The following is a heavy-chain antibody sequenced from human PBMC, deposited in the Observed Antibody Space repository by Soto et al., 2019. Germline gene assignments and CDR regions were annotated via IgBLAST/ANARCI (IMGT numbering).Heavy chain of an antibody. J-gene: IGHJ4*02. CDR3: ARERSSGWCDY. CDR2: IYYSGST. Sequence: SETLSLTCAVYGGSFSGYYWSWIRQPPGKGLEWIGYIYYSGSTNYNPSLKSRVTISVDTSRNQFSLKLSSVTAADTAVYYCARERSSGWCDYWGQGTLVTVSS. V-gene: IGHV4-59*01. CDR1: GGSFSGYY. D-gene: IGHD6-19*01.